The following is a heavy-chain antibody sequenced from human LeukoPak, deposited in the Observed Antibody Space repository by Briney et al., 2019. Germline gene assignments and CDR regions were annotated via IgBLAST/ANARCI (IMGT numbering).Heavy chain of an antibody. V-gene: IGHV3-21*01. Sequence: GGSLRLSCAASGFTFSSYNMKWVRQAPGKGLEWVSSISSRSSYIFYADSVKGRFTISRDNAKKSLYLQMNSLRAEDTAVYYCASGVNYFDYWGQGTLVTVAS. J-gene: IGHJ4*02. CDR2: ISSRSSYI. D-gene: IGHD3-3*01. CDR3: ASGVNYFDY. CDR1: GFTFSSYN.